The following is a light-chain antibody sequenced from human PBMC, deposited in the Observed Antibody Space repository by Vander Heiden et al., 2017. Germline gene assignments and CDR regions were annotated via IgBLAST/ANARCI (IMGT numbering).Light chain of an antibody. Sequence: EIALTQSPATLSLSPGERATLPCRASQSVSSYLAWYQQKPGQAPRLLIYDASIWATGIPARFSGSGSGTDFTLTISSLEPEDFAVYYCQQRSNWPLTFGGGTKVEIK. CDR3: QQRSNWPLT. CDR1: QSVSSY. V-gene: IGKV3-11*01. J-gene: IGKJ4*02. CDR2: DAS.